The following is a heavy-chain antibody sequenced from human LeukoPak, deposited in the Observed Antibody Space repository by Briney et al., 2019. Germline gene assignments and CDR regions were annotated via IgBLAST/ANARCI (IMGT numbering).Heavy chain of an antibody. CDR2: FGWNRDTI. V-gene: IGHV3-9*01. CDR3: AKDIAPAVFYYMDG. J-gene: IGHJ6*03. CDR1: GFRLYVLP. Sequence: GGSLSLSCAPCGFRLYVLPEHWARPATEKGLGGCLGFGWNRDTIAYADSVKGRFTISRDDAKNSLYLQMNSLRAEDTALYYCAKDIAPAVFYYMDGWGKGTTVSVSS.